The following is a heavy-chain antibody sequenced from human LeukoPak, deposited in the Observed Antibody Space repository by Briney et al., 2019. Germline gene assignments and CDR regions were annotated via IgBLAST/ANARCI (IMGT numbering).Heavy chain of an antibody. CDR2: INPSGGSK. J-gene: IGHJ4*02. CDR1: GYTFTGYF. CDR3: ATSESYGFHGTCLDY. D-gene: IGHD2-15*01. Sequence: ASVKVSCKASGYTFTGYFMHWVRQAPGQGLEWMGVINPSGGSKSYAQNFQGRLTMTRVTSTSTVYMELNSLRSEDRAVYYCATSESYGFHGTCLDYWGQGTLVTVSS. V-gene: IGHV1-46*01.